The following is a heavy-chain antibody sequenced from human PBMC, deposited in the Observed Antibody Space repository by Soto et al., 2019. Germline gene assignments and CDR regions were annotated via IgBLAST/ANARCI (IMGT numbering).Heavy chain of an antibody. Sequence: ASVKVSCKASGYTFSDYYIHWVRQAPGQGLEWMGWINPNSGGTKYAPKFQGGVTMTRDTSITTAYMELSRLRSGDTAVYYCAREPATAKPEGVDFGGQGTWSPSPQ. CDR2: INPNSGGT. CDR1: GYTFSDYY. V-gene: IGHV1-2*02. J-gene: IGHJ4*02. D-gene: IGHD1-1*01. CDR3: AREPATAKPEGVDF.